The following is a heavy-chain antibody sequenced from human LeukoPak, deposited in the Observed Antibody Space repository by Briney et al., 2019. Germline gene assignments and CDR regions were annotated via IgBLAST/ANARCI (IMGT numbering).Heavy chain of an antibody. V-gene: IGHV4-34*01. CDR1: GAPLSAYC. CDR3: ARAGGADSPQDLDY. CDR2: INHSGST. Sequence: SETLSLTCAVSGAPLSAYCWSWIRQPPEKGLEWVGEINHSGSTNYNPSLKSRVTISVDTSKNQFSLRLTSVTVADTAVYYCARAGGADSPQDLDYWGQGILVTVSS. J-gene: IGHJ4*02. D-gene: IGHD3-22*01.